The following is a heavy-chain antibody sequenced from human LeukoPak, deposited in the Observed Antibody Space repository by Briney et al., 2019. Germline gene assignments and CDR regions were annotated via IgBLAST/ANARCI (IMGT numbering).Heavy chain of an antibody. Sequence: AGSLRLSCAASGFTFSSYSMNWVRQAPGQGLEWVSHISRSSSTIYYADSVKGRFTISRDNSKSSLYLQMNSLRAEDTAVYYCARDPYSGYDLQAFDYWGQGTLVTVSS. CDR3: ARDPYSGYDLQAFDY. CDR1: GFTFSSYS. CDR2: ISRSSSTI. J-gene: IGHJ4*02. D-gene: IGHD5-12*01. V-gene: IGHV3-48*01.